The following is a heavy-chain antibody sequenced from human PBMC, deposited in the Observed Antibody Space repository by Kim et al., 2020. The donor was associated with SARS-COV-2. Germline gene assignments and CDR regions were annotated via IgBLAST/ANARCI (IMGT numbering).Heavy chain of an antibody. Sequence: SETLSLTCTVSGGSISSYYWSWIRQPPGKGLEWIGYIYYSGSTNYNPSLKSRVTISVDTSKNQFSLKLSSVTAADTAVYYCARQKVQWLAYYYYYGMDV. CDR3: ARQKVQWLAYYYYYGMDV. CDR2: IYYSGST. J-gene: IGHJ6*01. D-gene: IGHD6-19*01. V-gene: IGHV4-59*08. CDR1: GGSISSYY.